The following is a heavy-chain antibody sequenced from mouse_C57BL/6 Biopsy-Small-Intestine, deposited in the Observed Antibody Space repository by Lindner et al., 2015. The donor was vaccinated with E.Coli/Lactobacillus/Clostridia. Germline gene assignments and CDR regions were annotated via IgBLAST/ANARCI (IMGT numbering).Heavy chain of an antibody. Sequence: VQLQESGGGLVKPGGSLKLSCAASGFTFSDYGMHWVRQAPEKGLEWVAYITTGSNVIYYADTVKGRFTISRDNVRNTLFLQMTSLRSEDTAMYYCLRGFDYWGQGTTLTVSS. CDR2: ITTGSNVI. CDR1: GFTFSDYG. J-gene: IGHJ2*01. CDR3: LRGFDY. V-gene: IGHV5-17*01.